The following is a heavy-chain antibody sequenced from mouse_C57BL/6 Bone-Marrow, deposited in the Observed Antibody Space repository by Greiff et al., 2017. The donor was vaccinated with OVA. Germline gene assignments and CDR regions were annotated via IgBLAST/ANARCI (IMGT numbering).Heavy chain of an antibody. D-gene: IGHD2-1*01. J-gene: IGHJ1*03. CDR1: GFTFSSYA. CDR3: AHGNWYFDV. V-gene: IGHV5-4*03. Sequence: EVKLVESGGGLVKPGGSLKLSCAASGFTFSSYAMSWVRQTPEKRLEWVATISDGGSYTYYPDNVKGRFTISRDKAKNNLYLQMSHLKSEDTAMYYCAHGNWYFDVWGTGTTVTVSS. CDR2: ISDGGSYT.